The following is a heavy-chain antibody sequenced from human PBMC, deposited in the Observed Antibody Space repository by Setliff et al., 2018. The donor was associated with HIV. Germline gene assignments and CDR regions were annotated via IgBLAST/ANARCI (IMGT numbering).Heavy chain of an antibody. CDR2: IDWDDDK. CDR1: GFSLSTSGMR. CDR3: ARSSSIATRGFDY. J-gene: IGHJ4*02. V-gene: IGHV2-70*04. D-gene: IGHD6-6*01. Sequence: GSGPTLVNPTQTLTLTCTFSGFSLSTSGMRVSWIRQPTGKALEGLARIDWDDDKFYSTSLKTRLTISQDTSKNQVVLTMTNMDPVDTATYYCARSSSIATRGFDYWGQGTLVTVSS.